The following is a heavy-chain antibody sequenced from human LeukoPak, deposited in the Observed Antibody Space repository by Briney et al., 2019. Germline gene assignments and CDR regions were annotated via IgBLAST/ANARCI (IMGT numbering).Heavy chain of an antibody. CDR2: INHSGST. V-gene: IGHV4-34*01. Sequence: SETLSLTCAVYGGSFSGYYWSWIRQPPGKGLEWIGEINHSGSTNYNPSLKSRVTISVDTSKNQFSLKLISVTAADTAVYYCAAGSGRDFDYWGQGALVTVSS. D-gene: IGHD3-10*01. CDR1: GGSFSGYY. CDR3: AAGSGRDFDY. J-gene: IGHJ4*02.